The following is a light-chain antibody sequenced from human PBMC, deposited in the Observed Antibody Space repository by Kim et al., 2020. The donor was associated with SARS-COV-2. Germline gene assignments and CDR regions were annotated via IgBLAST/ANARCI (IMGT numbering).Light chain of an antibody. J-gene: IGKJ5*01. Sequence: ASVRDRVTITCRASQDIRNDLGLYQQSPGRAPKRLIYGASSLQSGVPSRFSGSGSGTEFTLTISSLQPEDFATYFCLQHNTYPSTFGQGTRLEIK. V-gene: IGKV1-17*01. CDR3: LQHNTYPST. CDR2: GAS. CDR1: QDIRND.